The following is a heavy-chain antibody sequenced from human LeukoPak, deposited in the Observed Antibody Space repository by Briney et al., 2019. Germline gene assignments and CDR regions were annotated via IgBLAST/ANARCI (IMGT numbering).Heavy chain of an antibody. CDR2: IGIDSGNT. CDR1: GFRFSDYS. Sequence: PGGSLRLSCAASGFRFSDYSMNWVRQAPGKGLEWISYIGIDSGNTHYADSVKGRFTISGDKAENSLYLQMHSLRVEDTAVYYCARDYKYAFDNWGQGTLVTVSS. V-gene: IGHV3-48*01. J-gene: IGHJ4*02. CDR3: ARDYKYAFDN. D-gene: IGHD5-24*01.